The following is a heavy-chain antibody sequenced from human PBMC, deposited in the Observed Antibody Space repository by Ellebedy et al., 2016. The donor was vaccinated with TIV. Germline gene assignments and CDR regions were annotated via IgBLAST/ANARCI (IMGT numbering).Heavy chain of an antibody. CDR2: ISDSGSSI. CDR1: GFTFSHYY. Sequence: PGGSLRLSCAASGFTFSHYYMSWIRQAPGKGLEWLSYISDSGSSILYADSVGGRFTISRDNAKNSLYLEMNNLRADDTAVYYCARDVTGIRGFGYWGQGTLVTVSS. V-gene: IGHV3-11*01. J-gene: IGHJ4*02. D-gene: IGHD7-27*01. CDR3: ARDVTGIRGFGY.